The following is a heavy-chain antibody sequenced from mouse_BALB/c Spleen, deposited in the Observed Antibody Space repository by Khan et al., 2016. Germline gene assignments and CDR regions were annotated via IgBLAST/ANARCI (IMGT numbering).Heavy chain of an antibody. CDR1: GFNIKDTY. CDR3: ARGGNYVELGN. Sequence: VQLQQSGAELVKPGASVKLSCTASGFNIKDTYMHWVKQRPEQGLEWIGRIDPANGNSKYDPKFQGKAALTADTSSNTAYLQLSSLTSEDTAVSYCARGGNYVELGNWGQGTLVTVSA. D-gene: IGHD2-1*01. J-gene: IGHJ3*01. V-gene: IGHV14-3*02. CDR2: IDPANGNS.